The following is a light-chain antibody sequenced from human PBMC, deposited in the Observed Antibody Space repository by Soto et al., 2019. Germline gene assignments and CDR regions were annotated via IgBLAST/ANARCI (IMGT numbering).Light chain of an antibody. CDR1: SSDIGSYNL. V-gene: IGLV2-23*01. CDR2: EGS. J-gene: IGLJ3*02. Sequence: QSVLTQPASVSGSPGQSITISCTGTSSDIGSYNLVSWYQRHPGRAPKLMVYEGSRRPSGVSNRFSGSKSGNTASLTISGLQAEDEADYFCCSYAGHSANWVFGGGTQLTVL. CDR3: CSYAGHSANWV.